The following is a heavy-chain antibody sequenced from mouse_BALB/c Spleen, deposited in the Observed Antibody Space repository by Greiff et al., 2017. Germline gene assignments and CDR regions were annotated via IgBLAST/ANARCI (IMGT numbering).Heavy chain of an antibody. CDR3: ERRDGRSYAMDY. Sequence: QLQQSGAELARPGASVKLSCKASGYTFTSSWMQWVKQRPGQGLEWIGAIYPGDGDTRYTQKFKGKATLTADKSSSTAYMQLSSLASEDSAVYYCERRDGRSYAMDYWGQGTSVTVSS. J-gene: IGHJ4*01. CDR1: GYTFTSSW. V-gene: IGHV1-87*01. D-gene: IGHD1-1*01. CDR2: IYPGDGDT.